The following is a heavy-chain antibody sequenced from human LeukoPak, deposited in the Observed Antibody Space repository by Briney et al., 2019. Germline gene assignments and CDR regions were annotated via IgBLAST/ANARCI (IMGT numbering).Heavy chain of an antibody. CDR2: MNPNSGNT. CDR3: ARGSRYCSGGSCYAYFDY. Sequence: ASVKVSCKASGYTFTSYDINWVRQATGQGLEWMGWMNPNSGNTGYAQKFQGRVTMTRNTSISTAYMELSSLRSEDTAVYYCARGSRYCSGGSCYAYFDYWGQGTLVTVSS. D-gene: IGHD2-15*01. V-gene: IGHV1-8*01. J-gene: IGHJ4*02. CDR1: GYTFTSYD.